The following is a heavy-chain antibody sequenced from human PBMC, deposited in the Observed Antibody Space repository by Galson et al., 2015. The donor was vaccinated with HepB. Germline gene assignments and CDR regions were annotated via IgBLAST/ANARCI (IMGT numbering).Heavy chain of an antibody. V-gene: IGHV1-69*13. CDR3: ARVKVRGVIRSSYGMDV. D-gene: IGHD3-10*01. CDR1: GGTFSSYA. Sequence: SVKVSCKASGGTFSSYAISWVRQAPGQGLEWMGGIIPIFGTANYAQKFQGRVTITADESTSTAYMELSSLRSEDTAVYYCARVKVRGVIRSSYGMDVCGPGTTVTVSS. CDR2: IIPIFGTA. J-gene: IGHJ6*02.